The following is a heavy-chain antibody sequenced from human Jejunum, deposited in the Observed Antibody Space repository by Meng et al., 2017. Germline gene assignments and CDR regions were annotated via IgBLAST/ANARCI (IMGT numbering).Heavy chain of an antibody. V-gene: IGHV3-74*01. CDR3: ARGTANYGDHQAY. D-gene: IGHD4-17*01. CDR1: GFTFSNYW. J-gene: IGHJ4*02. CDR2: INSDGSRI. Sequence: GGSLRLSCAASGFTFSNYWMHWVRQAPGKGLEWVSRINSDGSRITYADSVKGRFTISRDNAKKTLYLQMNSLRAEDTGVYYCARGTANYGDHQAYWGQGTLVTVYS.